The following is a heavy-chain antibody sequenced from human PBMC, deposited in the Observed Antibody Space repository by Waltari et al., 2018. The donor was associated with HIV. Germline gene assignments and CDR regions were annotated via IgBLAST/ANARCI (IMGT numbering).Heavy chain of an antibody. D-gene: IGHD1-26*01. J-gene: IGHJ4*02. CDR3: AKGRGRAPALFDY. Sequence: EVQLVEYGGVVVQPGVSLRLSCAASGFPIAVYAMPWVRHAPVQGLEWVSLISWDGGSTYYADSVKVRFTISRDNSKNSLYLQMNSLRAEDTALYYCAKGRGRAPALFDYWGQGTLVTVSS. CDR1: GFPIAVYA. V-gene: IGHV3-43D*04. CDR2: ISWDGGST.